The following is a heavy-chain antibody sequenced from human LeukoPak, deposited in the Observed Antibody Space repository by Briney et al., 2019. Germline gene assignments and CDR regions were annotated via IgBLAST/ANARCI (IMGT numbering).Heavy chain of an antibody. CDR2: IYYSGST. Sequence: SETLSLTCTVSGGSISSYYWSWIRQPPGKGLEWIGYIYYSGSTNYNPSLKSRVIISVDTSKNQFSLKLSSVTAADTAVYYCARHEEWLVYAFDIWGQGTMVTVSS. J-gene: IGHJ3*02. CDR3: ARHEEWLVYAFDI. D-gene: IGHD6-19*01. CDR1: GGSISSYY. V-gene: IGHV4-59*08.